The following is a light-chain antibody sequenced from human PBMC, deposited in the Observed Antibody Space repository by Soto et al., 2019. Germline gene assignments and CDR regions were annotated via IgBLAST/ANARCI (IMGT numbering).Light chain of an antibody. CDR1: ESVSYSY. V-gene: IGKV3D-20*01. J-gene: IGKJ5*01. CDR2: DTS. Sequence: EIVLTQSPASMSLSPVERATLSCGASESVSYSYVAWYQVKGGLAPRLLIHDTSTRASGIPDRFSGSKSGTDFTLAIRGLEPEDAAVYYCQQYGSSPITFGQGTRLEIK. CDR3: QQYGSSPIT.